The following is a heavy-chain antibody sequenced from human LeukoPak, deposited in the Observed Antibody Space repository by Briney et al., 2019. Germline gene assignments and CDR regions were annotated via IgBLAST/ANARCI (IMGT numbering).Heavy chain of an antibody. J-gene: IGHJ6*03. CDR1: EFNVRSNY. CDR2: LYSGGST. D-gene: IGHD5-24*01. V-gene: IGHV3-53*01. CDR3: AKDERWLQLLVYYYYMDV. Sequence: GGSLRLSCAASEFNVRSNYMSWVRQAPGKGLEWVSVLYSGGSTYYADSVKGRFTISRDNSKNTLYLQMNSLRAEDTAVYYCAKDERWLQLLVYYYYMDVWGKGTTVTVSS.